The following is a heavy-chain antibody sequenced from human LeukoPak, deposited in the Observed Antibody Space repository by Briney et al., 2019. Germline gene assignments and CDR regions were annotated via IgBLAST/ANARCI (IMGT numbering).Heavy chain of an antibody. CDR2: IYYSGST. CDR3: ARVDTAMANDY. Sequence: PSETLSLTCTVSGGSISGYYWSWIRQPPGKGLEWIGYIYYSGSTNYNPSLKSRVTISVDTSKNQFSLKLSSVTAADTAVYYCARVDTAMANDYWGQGTLVTVSS. J-gene: IGHJ4*02. V-gene: IGHV4-59*01. CDR1: GGSISGYY. D-gene: IGHD5-18*01.